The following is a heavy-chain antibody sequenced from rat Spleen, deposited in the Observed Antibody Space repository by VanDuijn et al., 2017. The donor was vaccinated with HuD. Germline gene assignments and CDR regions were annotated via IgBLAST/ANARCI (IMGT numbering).Heavy chain of an antibody. V-gene: IGHV5-25*01. CDR3: ARRGRNYYALDY. CDR2: TSTGGGNT. D-gene: IGHD1-12*01. J-gene: IGHJ2*01. Sequence: EVQLVESGGGLVQPRRSLKLSCAASGFTFSNYYMAWVRQAPTKGLEWVASTSTGGGNTYYRDSVKGRFTISRDNAKSTLYLQMDSLRSEDTATYYCARRGRNYYALDYWGQGVMVTVSS. CDR1: GFTFSNYY.